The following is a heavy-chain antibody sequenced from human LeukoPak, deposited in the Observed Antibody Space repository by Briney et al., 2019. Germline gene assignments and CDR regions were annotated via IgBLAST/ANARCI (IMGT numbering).Heavy chain of an antibody. CDR1: GFTLSSYA. J-gene: IGHJ6*02. D-gene: IGHD1-26*01. Sequence: GGSLRLSCAASGFTLSSYAMSWVHQAPGKGLEWVSAISGSGGSTYYADSVKGRFTISRDNSKNTLYLQMNSLRAEDTAVYYRAKALRSKNYYYYGMDVWGQGTTVTVSS. CDR2: ISGSGGST. CDR3: AKALRSKNYYYYGMDV. V-gene: IGHV3-23*01.